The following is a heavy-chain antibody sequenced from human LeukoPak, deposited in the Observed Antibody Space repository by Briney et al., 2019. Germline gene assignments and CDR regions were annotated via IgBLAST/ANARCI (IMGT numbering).Heavy chain of an antibody. D-gene: IGHD1-1*01. Sequence: GGSLRLSCAASGITFSSYAMSWVRQAPGKGLEWVSAISASGGSTHYADSVKGRFTISRDNSKNTLYLQMNSLRAEDTAIYYCAPNWNLDYWGPGTLVTVSS. V-gene: IGHV3-23*01. CDR3: APNWNLDY. CDR2: ISASGGST. J-gene: IGHJ4*02. CDR1: GITFSSYA.